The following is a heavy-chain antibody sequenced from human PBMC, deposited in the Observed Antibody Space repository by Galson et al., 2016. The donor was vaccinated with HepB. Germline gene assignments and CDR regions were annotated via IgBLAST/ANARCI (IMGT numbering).Heavy chain of an antibody. CDR3: ARLRGGHPGLGYYFDY. J-gene: IGHJ4*02. D-gene: IGHD2-15*01. CDR1: GFPLDTGGMG. Sequence: PALVTPTQTLTLTCTFSGFPLDTGGMGVGWIRQPPGKALEWLILIYWDDDKRYSPSLRTRVSIYKDTSKNQVVLPMTNMDPVDTGTYYCARLRGGHPGLGYYFDYWGQGTLVTVSS. V-gene: IGHV2-5*02. CDR2: IYWDDDK.